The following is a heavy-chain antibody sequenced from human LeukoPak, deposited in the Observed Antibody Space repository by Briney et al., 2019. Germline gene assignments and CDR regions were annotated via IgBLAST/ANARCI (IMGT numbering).Heavy chain of an antibody. CDR3: ALGWDCSSTSCYGFDY. CDR1: GGSISSYY. D-gene: IGHD2-2*01. CDR2: IYTSGST. J-gene: IGHJ4*02. V-gene: IGHV4-4*07. Sequence: SETLSLTCTVSGGSISSYYWSWIRQPAGKGLEWIGRIYTSGSTNYNPSLKSRVTMSVDTPKNQFSLKLSSVTAADTAVYYCALGWDCSSTSCYGFDYWGQGTLVTVSS.